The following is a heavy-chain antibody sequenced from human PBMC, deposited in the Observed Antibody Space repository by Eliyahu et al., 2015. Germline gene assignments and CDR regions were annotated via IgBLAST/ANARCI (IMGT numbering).Heavy chain of an antibody. CDR3: TREGYYDSSGYDY. D-gene: IGHD3-22*01. CDR2: VYYSGST. CDR1: XXXRRGXFH. J-gene: IGHJ4*02. Sequence: QVQLQESGPGLVKPLQTLSLHLHCLCXXXRRGXFHRSWIRQPPGKGVEWIGYVYYSGSTYYNPSLKSRVTISVDTSKNQFSLKLSSVTAADTAVYYCTREGYYDSSGYDYWGQGTLVTVSS. V-gene: IGHV4-30-4*01.